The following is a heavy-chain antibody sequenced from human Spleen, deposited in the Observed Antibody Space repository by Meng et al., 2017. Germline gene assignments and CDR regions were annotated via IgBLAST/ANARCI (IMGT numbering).Heavy chain of an antibody. V-gene: IGHV3-72*01. CDR3: ARRYSSSWEY. D-gene: IGHD6-13*01. CDR2: IRNKANRYST. Sequence: GESLKISCEASAITFSDHYMDWVRQAPGKGLEWVGRIRNKANRYSTEYADSVKGRFTISRDNAKNTLYLQMNSLRAEDTAMYYCARRYSSSWEYWGQGTLVTVSS. CDR1: AITFSDHY. J-gene: IGHJ4*02.